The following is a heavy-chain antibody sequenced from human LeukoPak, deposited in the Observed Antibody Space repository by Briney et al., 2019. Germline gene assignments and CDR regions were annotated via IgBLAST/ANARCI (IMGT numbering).Heavy chain of an antibody. CDR3: ARARIVATITVLYLNWFDP. D-gene: IGHD5-12*01. CDR1: GGSFSGYY. Sequence: KASETLSLTCAVYGGSFSGYYWSWIRQPPGKGREWIGEINHRGSTNYNPSLQSRVTISVDTSKNQFSLKLSSVTAADTAVYYCARARIVATITVLYLNWFDPWGQGTLVTVSS. CDR2: INHRGST. V-gene: IGHV4-34*01. J-gene: IGHJ5*02.